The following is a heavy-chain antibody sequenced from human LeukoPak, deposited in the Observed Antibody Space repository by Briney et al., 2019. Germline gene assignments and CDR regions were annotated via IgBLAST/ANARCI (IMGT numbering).Heavy chain of an antibody. V-gene: IGHV3-21*01. CDR3: ARKPRDGYNLCYFDY. Sequence: GGSLRLSCAASGFTFSSYSMNWVRQAPGKGLEWVSSISSSSSYIYYADSVKGRFTISRDNAKNSLYLQMNSLRAEDTAVYYCARKPRDGYNLCYFDYWGQGTLVTVSS. D-gene: IGHD5-24*01. CDR2: ISSSSSYI. J-gene: IGHJ4*02. CDR1: GFTFSSYS.